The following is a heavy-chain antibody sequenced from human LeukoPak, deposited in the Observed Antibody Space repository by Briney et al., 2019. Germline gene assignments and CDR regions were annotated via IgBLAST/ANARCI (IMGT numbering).Heavy chain of an antibody. D-gene: IGHD3-3*01. J-gene: IGHJ6*03. Sequence: GASVKVSCKASGGTFSSYAISWVRQAPGQGLEWMGGIIPIFGTANYAQKFQGRVTMTRNTSISTAYMELSSLRSEDTAVYYCARRVYDFWSGYYLHMDVWGKGTTVTVSS. CDR2: IIPIFGTA. CDR3: ARRVYDFWSGYYLHMDV. CDR1: GGTFSSYA. V-gene: IGHV1-69*05.